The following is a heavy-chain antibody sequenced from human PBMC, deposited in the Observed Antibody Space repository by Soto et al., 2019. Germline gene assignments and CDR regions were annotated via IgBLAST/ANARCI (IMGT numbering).Heavy chain of an antibody. CDR1: GFTFSTHA. D-gene: IGHD6-19*01. Sequence: GGSLRLSCAASGFTFSTHAMHWVRQAPGKGLECVAIVSFDGSNKYYADSVKGRFTISRDNSKNTLYLQMSGLTPEDTAVYYCAKGDSSGPRFDPWGQGTLVTVSS. V-gene: IGHV3-30-3*01. CDR2: VSFDGSNK. J-gene: IGHJ5*02. CDR3: AKGDSSGPRFDP.